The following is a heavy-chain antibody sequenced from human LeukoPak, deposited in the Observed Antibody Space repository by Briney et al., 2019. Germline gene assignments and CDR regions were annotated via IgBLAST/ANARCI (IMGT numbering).Heavy chain of an antibody. CDR3: ARERYNWNKSGWFDP. Sequence: SETLSLTCAVYGGSFSGYYWSWIRQPPGKGLEWIGEINQSGSTNYNPSLKSRVTISVDTSKNQFSLKLSSVTAADTAVYYCARERYNWNKSGWFDPWGQGTLVTVSS. V-gene: IGHV4-34*01. D-gene: IGHD1/OR15-1a*01. CDR1: GGSFSGYY. J-gene: IGHJ5*02. CDR2: INQSGST.